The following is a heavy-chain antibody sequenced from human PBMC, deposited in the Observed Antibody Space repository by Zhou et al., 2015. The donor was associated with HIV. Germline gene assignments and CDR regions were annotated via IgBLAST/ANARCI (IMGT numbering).Heavy chain of an antibody. J-gene: IGHJ6*02. CDR1: GYTFTRYG. CDR2: ISSYKGNT. D-gene: IGHD3-3*01. CDR3: ARVSYYDFWSGYYPTDYYYYGMDV. V-gene: IGHV1-18*01. Sequence: QVQLVQSGAEVKKPGASVKVSCKASGYTFTRYGISWVRQAPGQGLEWMGWISSYKGNTNYAQKLQGRVTMTTDTPTSTAYMELRSLRSDDTAVYYCARVSYYDFWSGYYPTDYYYYGMDVWGQGTTVTVSS.